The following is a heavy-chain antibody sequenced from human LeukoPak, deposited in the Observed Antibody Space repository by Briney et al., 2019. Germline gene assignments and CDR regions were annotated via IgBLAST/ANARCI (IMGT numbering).Heavy chain of an antibody. CDR2: ISYDGSNK. CDR3: AKEYDILTGYYAFDI. J-gene: IGHJ3*02. Sequence: PGGSLRLSCAASGFTFSSYAMYWVRQAPGKGLEWVAVISYDGSNKYYADSVKGRFTISRDNSKNTLYLQMNSLRAEDTAVYYCAKEYDILTGYYAFDIWGQGTMVTVSS. V-gene: IGHV3-30*04. D-gene: IGHD3-9*01. CDR1: GFTFSSYA.